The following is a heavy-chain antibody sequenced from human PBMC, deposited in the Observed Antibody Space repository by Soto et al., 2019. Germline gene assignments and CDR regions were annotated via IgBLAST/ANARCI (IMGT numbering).Heavy chain of an antibody. CDR3: AREGRSLRNYYYGMDV. V-gene: IGHV3-48*03. Sequence: PGGSLRLSCAASGFTFSSYEMNWVRQAPGKGLEWVSYISSSGSTIYYADSVKGRFTISRDNAKNSLYLQMNSLRAEDTAVYYCAREGRSLRNYYYGMDVWGQGTTVTVSS. J-gene: IGHJ6*02. CDR1: GFTFSSYE. CDR2: ISSSGSTI.